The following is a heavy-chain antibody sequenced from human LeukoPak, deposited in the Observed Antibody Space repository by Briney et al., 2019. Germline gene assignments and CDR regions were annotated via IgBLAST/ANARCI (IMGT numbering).Heavy chain of an antibody. V-gene: IGHV1-46*01. CDR1: GYTFTSYC. Sequence: ASVKVSCKASGYTFTSYCMNWVRQAPGQGLEWMGIINPSGGSTSYAQKFQGRVTMTRDTSTSTVYMELSSLRSEDTAVYYCARDPGAAAGTPYFDYWGQGTLVTVSS. J-gene: IGHJ4*02. CDR3: ARDPGAAAGTPYFDY. D-gene: IGHD6-13*01. CDR2: INPSGGST.